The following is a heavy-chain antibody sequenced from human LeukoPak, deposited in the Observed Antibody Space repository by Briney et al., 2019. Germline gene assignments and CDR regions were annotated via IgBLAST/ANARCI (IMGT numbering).Heavy chain of an antibody. D-gene: IGHD5-24*01. V-gene: IGHV3-30*02. CDR1: GFTFSSYG. CDR2: IRYDGSNK. Sequence: GGSLRLSCAASGFTFSSYGMHWVRQAPGKGLEWVAFIRYDGSNKYYADSVKGRFTISRDNSKNTLYLQMNSLRAEDTAVYYCAKGWRVEMATMVDIWGQGTTVTVSS. CDR3: AKGWRVEMATMVDI. J-gene: IGHJ3*02.